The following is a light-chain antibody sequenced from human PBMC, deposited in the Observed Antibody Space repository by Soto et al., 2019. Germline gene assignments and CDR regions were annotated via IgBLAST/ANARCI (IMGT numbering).Light chain of an antibody. V-gene: IGKV3-20*01. CDR1: QRVDDSH. CDR3: QQYRMSPNT. Sequence: EIVLTQSPGTLSLSPGERATLSCRASQRVDDSHLAWYQLRPGQAPRLLIYGASTRATGIPDRFSGSGSGTDFSLKIRVLKTEDFAVYYCQQYRMSPNTFGQGTRLEIK. J-gene: IGKJ5*01. CDR2: GAS.